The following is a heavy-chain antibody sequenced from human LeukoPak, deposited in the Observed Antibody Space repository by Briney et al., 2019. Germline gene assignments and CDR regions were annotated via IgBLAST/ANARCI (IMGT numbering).Heavy chain of an antibody. CDR3: ARDLSAAAGTFDY. Sequence: GGSLRLSCAASGFTFSSYSMNWVRQAPGKVLEWVSSISSSSSSYIYYADSVKGRFTISRDNAKNSLYLQMNSLRAEDTAVYYCARDLSAAAGTFDYWGQGTLVTVSS. J-gene: IGHJ4*02. V-gene: IGHV3-21*01. D-gene: IGHD6-13*01. CDR2: ISSSSSSYI. CDR1: GFTFSSYS.